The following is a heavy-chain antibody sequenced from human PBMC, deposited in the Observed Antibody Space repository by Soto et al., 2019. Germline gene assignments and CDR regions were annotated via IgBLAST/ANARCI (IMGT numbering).Heavy chain of an antibody. V-gene: IGHV3-21*01. J-gene: IGHJ2*01. CDR3: ARIAPYSSGWYWYFDL. Sequence: GGSLRLSCAASGFTFSSYSMNWVRQAPGKGLEWVSSISSSSSYIYYADSVKGRFTISRDNAKNSLYLQMNSLRAEDTAVYYCARIAPYSSGWYWYFDLWGRGTLVTVSS. CDR2: ISSSSSYI. CDR1: GFTFSSYS. D-gene: IGHD6-19*01.